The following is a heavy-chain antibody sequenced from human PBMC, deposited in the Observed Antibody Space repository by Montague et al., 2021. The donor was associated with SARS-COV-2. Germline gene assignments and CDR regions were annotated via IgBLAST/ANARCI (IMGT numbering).Heavy chain of an antibody. CDR3: ARQNYRSGTQNGLGGNWFDP. CDR1: GDSFSGCNYF. V-gene: IGHV4-39*01. CDR2: IFYTASV. J-gene: IGHJ5*02. Sequence: SETLSLTCAVSGDSFSGCNYFWACIRQPTGQGLVWKVSIFYTASVDYNASLRSRVTMSVDTSNNHFSLRLESVTAADTAVYCCARQNYRSGTQNGLGGNWFDPWGQGTLVTVSS. D-gene: IGHD3-10*01.